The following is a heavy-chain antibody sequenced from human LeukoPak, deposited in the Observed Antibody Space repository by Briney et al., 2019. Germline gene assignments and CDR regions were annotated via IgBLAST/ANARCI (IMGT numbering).Heavy chain of an antibody. Sequence: ASVKVSCKASGGTFSNFAISWVRQAPGQGLEWMGGIIPIFGTANYAQKFQGRVTITADKSTSTAYMELSSLRSEDTAVYYCARGPHYDSSGYLDYWGQGTLVTVSS. CDR1: GGTFSNFA. CDR3: ARGPHYDSSGYLDY. CDR2: IIPIFGTA. V-gene: IGHV1-69*06. J-gene: IGHJ4*02. D-gene: IGHD3-22*01.